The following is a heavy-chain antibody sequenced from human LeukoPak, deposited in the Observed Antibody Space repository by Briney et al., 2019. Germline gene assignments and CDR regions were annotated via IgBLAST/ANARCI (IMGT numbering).Heavy chain of an antibody. Sequence: GGSLRLSCAASGFSFSDYYMTWIRQAPGKGLEWLSYISSSSSHTNYADSVKGRFTISRDNAKNSLPLQVNSLRADDTAVYYCARVGSIAAAGTPDYWGQGTLVTVSS. CDR1: GFSFSDYY. CDR3: ARVGSIAAAGTPDY. V-gene: IGHV3-11*06. D-gene: IGHD6-13*01. J-gene: IGHJ4*02. CDR2: ISSSSSHT.